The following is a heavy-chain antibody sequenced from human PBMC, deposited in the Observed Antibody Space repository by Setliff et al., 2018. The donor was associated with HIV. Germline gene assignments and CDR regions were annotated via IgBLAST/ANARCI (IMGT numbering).Heavy chain of an antibody. CDR2: IWYDGSNK. CDR1: GFTFSRYP. V-gene: IGHV3-33*07. Sequence: GGSLRLSCAASGFTFSRYPMSWVRQAPGKGLEWVAVIWYDGSNKYYADSVKGRFTISRDNSKNTLYLQMNSLRAEDTAVYYCASPMQQPYPWGQGTLVTVSS. CDR3: ASPMQQPYP. J-gene: IGHJ5*02. D-gene: IGHD6-13*01.